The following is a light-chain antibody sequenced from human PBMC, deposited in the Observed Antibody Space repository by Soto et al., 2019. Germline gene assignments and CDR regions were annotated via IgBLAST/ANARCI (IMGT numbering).Light chain of an antibody. CDR3: MQVLQTPVT. CDR2: LGS. J-gene: IGKJ3*01. Sequence: DIVMTRSPLSLLVTPGEPASISCRSSQSLLHGTGYNYLDWYLQKPGQSPQLLIQLGSMRASGDPDRFSGSGSGTDFTLKISRVEAEDVGLYYCMQVLQTPVTFGPGTKVDI. V-gene: IGKV2-28*01. CDR1: QSLLHGTGYNY.